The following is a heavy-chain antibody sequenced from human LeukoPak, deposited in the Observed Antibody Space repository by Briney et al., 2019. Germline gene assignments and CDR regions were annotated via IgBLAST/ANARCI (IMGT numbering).Heavy chain of an antibody. CDR2: ISGSGGST. CDR3: AKGGWGTVLDY. Sequence: PGGSLRLSCAASGFTFSSYAMSWVRQAPGKGLEWVSGISGSGGSTYYADPVKGRFTISRDNSENTLYLQLNSLRAEDTAVYYCAKGGWGTVLDYWGQGTLVTVSP. CDR1: GFTFSSYA. V-gene: IGHV3-23*01. D-gene: IGHD3-16*01. J-gene: IGHJ4*02.